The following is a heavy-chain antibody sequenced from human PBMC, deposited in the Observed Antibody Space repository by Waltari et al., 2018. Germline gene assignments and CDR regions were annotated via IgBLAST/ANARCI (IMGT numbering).Heavy chain of an antibody. J-gene: IGHJ4*02. V-gene: IGHV3-7*01. D-gene: IGHD3-10*01. CDR3: ARDRDYSDY. CDR1: GFTFSSYW. Sequence: EVQLVESGGGLVQPGGSLRLSCAASGFTFSSYWMSWVRQGPGGGLECVANITQDGSEKYYVDSVKCRFTISRDNAKNSLYLQMNSLRAEDTAVYYCARDRDYSDYWGQGTLVTVSS. CDR2: ITQDGSEK.